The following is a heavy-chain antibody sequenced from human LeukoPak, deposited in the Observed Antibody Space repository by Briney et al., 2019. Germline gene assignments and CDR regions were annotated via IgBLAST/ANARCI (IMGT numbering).Heavy chain of an antibody. CDR2: INWNGGST. D-gene: IGHD6-13*01. V-gene: IGHV3-20*04. CDR1: GFTFDDYG. Sequence: RPGGSLRLSCAASGFTFDDYGMSWVRQAPGKGLEWVSGINWNGGSTGYADSVKGRFTISRDNAKSSLYLQMNSLRAEDTALYYCAKQLEDYYYYYMDVWGKGTTVTVSS. CDR3: AKQLEDYYYYYMDV. J-gene: IGHJ6*03.